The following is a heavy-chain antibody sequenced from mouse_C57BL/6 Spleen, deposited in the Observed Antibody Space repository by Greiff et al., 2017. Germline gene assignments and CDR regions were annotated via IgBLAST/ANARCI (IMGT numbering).Heavy chain of an antibody. V-gene: IGHV5-16*01. Sequence: EVKLVESEGGLVQPGSSMKLSCTASGFTFSDYYMAWVRQVPEKGLEWVANINYDGSSTYYLDSLKSRFIISRDNAKNILYLQMSSLKSEDTATYYCARDQGGFAYWGQGTLVTVSA. D-gene: IGHD3-2*02. J-gene: IGHJ3*01. CDR3: ARDQGGFAY. CDR1: GFTFSDYY. CDR2: INYDGSST.